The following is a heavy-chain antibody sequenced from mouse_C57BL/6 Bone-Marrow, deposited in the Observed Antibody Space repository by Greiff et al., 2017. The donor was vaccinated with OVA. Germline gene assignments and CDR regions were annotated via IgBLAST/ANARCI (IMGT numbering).Heavy chain of an antibody. V-gene: IGHV1-69*01. J-gene: IGHJ2*01. CDR3: AKMGKGPYYFDY. CDR2: IDPSDSYT. D-gene: IGHD2-3*01. Sequence: QLQQPGAELVMPGASVKLSCKASGYTFTSYWMHWVKQRPGQGLEWIGEIDPSDSYTNYNQKFKGKSTLTVDKSSSTAYMQLSSLTSEDSAVYYCAKMGKGPYYFDYWGQGTTLTVSS. CDR1: GYTFTSYW.